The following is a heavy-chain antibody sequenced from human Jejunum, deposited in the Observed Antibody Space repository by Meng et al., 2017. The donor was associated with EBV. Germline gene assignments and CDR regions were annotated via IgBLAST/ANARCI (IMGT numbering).Heavy chain of an antibody. CDR1: GGSISTDNW. D-gene: IGHD5-24*01. J-gene: IGHJ4*02. V-gene: IGHV4-4*02. CDR2: IHHSGST. Sequence: QVPLQGAGPGLGKPSRTLSLTCAVSGGSISTDNWWSWVRQPPGKGLEYIGEIHHSGSTKYNPSLKSRVTISVDKSNNHFSLKLSSVTAADTAVYYCARDRGVEDYWGQGTLVTVSS. CDR3: ARDRGVEDY.